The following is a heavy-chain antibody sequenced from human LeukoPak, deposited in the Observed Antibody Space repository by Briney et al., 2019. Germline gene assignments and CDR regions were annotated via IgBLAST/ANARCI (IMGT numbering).Heavy chain of an antibody. CDR2: IYHSGSF. J-gene: IGHJ4*02. Sequence: SQTLALTGAVSGDSISSGHYSGWIRQPPGKGLEWIGNIYHSGSFYSNQSLKSRVTISVDTSNNNLSLKLSSVTAADTAVYYCARVTTSSAMEDYSVYWGQGTLVTVSS. D-gene: IGHD2-2*01. CDR1: GDSISSGHY. CDR3: ARVTTSSAMEDYSVY. V-gene: IGHV4-38-2*01.